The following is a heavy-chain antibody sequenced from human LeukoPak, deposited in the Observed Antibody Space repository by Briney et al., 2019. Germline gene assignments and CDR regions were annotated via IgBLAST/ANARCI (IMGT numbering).Heavy chain of an antibody. Sequence: SETLSLTCAVSGGSVSSGGYSWSWIRQPPGKGLEWIGYIYHSGTSSSNPSLKSRVTISLDRSKNQFSLKLSSVTAADTAVYYCALRGVGRGEFEYWGQGTLVTVSS. CDR1: GGSVSSGGYS. J-gene: IGHJ4*02. CDR2: IYHSGTS. D-gene: IGHD3-10*01. V-gene: IGHV4-30-2*01. CDR3: ALRGVGRGEFEY.